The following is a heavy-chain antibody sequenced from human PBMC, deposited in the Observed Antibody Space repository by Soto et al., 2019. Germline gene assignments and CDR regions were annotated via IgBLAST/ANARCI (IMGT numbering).Heavy chain of an antibody. CDR1: GGSISSGGYS. CDR3: ARNGGDYYGSGYYFDY. D-gene: IGHD3-10*01. V-gene: IGHV4-30-2*01. Sequence: SETLSLTCAVSGGSISSGGYSWGWIRQPPGKGLEWIGYIYHSGSTYYNPSLKSRVTISVDRSKNQFSLKLSSVTAADTAVYYCARNGGDYYGSGYYFDYWGQGTLVTVSS. J-gene: IGHJ4*02. CDR2: IYHSGST.